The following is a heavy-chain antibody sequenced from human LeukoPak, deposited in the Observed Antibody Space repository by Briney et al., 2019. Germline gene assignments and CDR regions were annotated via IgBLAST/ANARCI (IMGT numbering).Heavy chain of an antibody. V-gene: IGHV3-7*01. D-gene: IGHD3-16*01. J-gene: IGHJ6*02. CDR1: GFTFSDSW. CDR2: MNQDGSEK. CDR3: ATYTHWVAGDV. Sequence: GGTLRLSCAASGFTFSDSWMSWVRQAPGKGLEWVANMNQDGSEKDYVDSVKGRFTISRDNARNSLYLQMGSLRAEDTAVYYCATYTHWVAGDVWGQGTTVTVSS.